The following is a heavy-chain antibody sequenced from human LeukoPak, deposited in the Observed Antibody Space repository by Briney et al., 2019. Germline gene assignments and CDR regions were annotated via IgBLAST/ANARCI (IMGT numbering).Heavy chain of an antibody. CDR3: ARDRGWSATAYYYYYYMDV. CDR2: IKQDGSEK. J-gene: IGHJ6*03. V-gene: IGHV3-7*01. Sequence: GGSLRLSCAASGFTFSSYWMSWVCQAPGKGLEWVANIKQDGSEKYYVDSVKGRFTISRDNAKNSLYLQMNSLRAEDTAVYYCARDRGWSATAYYYYYYMDVWGKGTTVTVSS. CDR1: GFTFSSYW. D-gene: IGHD3-3*01.